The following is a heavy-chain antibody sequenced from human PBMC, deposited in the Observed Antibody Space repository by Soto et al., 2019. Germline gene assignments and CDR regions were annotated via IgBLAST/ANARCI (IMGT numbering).Heavy chain of an antibody. V-gene: IGHV4-59*08. CDR2: IYYSGST. J-gene: IGHJ3*02. CDR3: ARYSSYVTDAFDI. CDR1: GGSISSYY. D-gene: IGHD5-12*01. Sequence: PSETLSLTCTVSGGSISSYYWSWIRQPPGKGVDWIGYIYYSGSTNYNPSLKSRVTISVDTSKKQFSLKLSSVTAADLAVYYCARYSSYVTDAFDIWGQGTMVTVSS.